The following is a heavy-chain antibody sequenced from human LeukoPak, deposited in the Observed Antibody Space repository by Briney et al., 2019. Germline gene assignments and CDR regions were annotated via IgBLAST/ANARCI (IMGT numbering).Heavy chain of an antibody. CDR2: IYTSGST. D-gene: IGHD3-9*01. J-gene: IGHJ4*02. CDR3: YSAFDWFNFDY. Sequence: PSETLSLTCAVYGGSFSGYYWSWIRQPAGKGLEWIGRIYTSGSTNYNPSLKSRVTMSVDTSKNQFSLKLSSVTAADTAVYYCYSAFDWFNFDYWGQGTLVTVSS. CDR1: GGSFSGYY. V-gene: IGHV4-59*10.